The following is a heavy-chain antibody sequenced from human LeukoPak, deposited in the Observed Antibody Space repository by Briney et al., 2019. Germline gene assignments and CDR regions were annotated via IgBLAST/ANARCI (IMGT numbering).Heavy chain of an antibody. J-gene: IGHJ6*02. D-gene: IGHD6-13*01. CDR1: GFTFSDYY. CDR2: ISSSSSYT. CDR3: ARPYSSTYGMDV. V-gene: IGHV3-11*06. Sequence: GGSLRLSCAASGFTFSDYYMSWIRQAPGKGLEWVSYISSSSSYTNYADSVKGRFTISRDNAKNSLYLQMNSLRAEDTAVYYCARPYSSTYGMDVWGQGTTVTVSS.